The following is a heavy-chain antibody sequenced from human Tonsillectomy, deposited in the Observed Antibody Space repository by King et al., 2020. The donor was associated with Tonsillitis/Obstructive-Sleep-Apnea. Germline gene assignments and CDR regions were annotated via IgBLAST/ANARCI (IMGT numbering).Heavy chain of an antibody. V-gene: IGHV3-74*01. J-gene: IGHJ6*03. CDR1: GFTFSRYW. CDR3: ARGRFCSGGSCPDWMDV. Sequence: VQLVESGGGLVQPGGSLRLSCAVSGFTFSRYWMHWVRHAPGKGLVWVSRISTDESGTSYADSVKGRFTISRDNAKNTLYLQMNSLRVEDTAVYYCARGRFCSGGSCPDWMDVWGKGTTVTVS. D-gene: IGHD2-15*01. CDR2: ISTDESGT.